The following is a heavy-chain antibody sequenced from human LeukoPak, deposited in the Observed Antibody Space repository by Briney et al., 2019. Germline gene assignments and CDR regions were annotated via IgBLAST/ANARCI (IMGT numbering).Heavy chain of an antibody. CDR2: ISSSGSTI. J-gene: IGHJ5*02. D-gene: IGHD3-3*01. CDR3: AREEVHDFWSSYSPNRFDP. V-gene: IGHV3-11*04. Sequence: GGSLRLSCAASGFTSSDYYMSWIRQAPGKGLEWVSYISSSGSTIYYADSVKGRFTISRDNAKNSLYLQMNSLRAEDTAVYYCAREEVHDFWSSYSPNRFDPWGQGTLVTVSS. CDR1: GFTSSDYY.